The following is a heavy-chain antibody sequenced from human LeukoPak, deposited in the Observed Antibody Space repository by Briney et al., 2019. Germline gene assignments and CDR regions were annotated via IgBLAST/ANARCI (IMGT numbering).Heavy chain of an antibody. V-gene: IGHV3-23*01. CDR2: ISGGGSP. CDR1: GFTFSDYS. J-gene: IGHJ4*02. D-gene: IGHD3-3*01. Sequence: PGGSLRLSCAASGFTFSDYSMGWVRLAPGKGLEWVSIISGGGSPYYADSVKGRFTISRDDSKNTLYLQMNSLRVEDTAVYYCARGESGYYPDYWGQGTLVTVSS. CDR3: ARGESGYYPDY.